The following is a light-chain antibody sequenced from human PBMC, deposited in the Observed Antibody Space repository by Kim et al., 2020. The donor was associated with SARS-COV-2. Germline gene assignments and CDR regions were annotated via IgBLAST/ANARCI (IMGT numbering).Light chain of an antibody. Sequence: VSPGQTASITCSGDKLGDKYACWYQQKPGQSPVLVIYQDTKRPSGIPERFSGSNFGNTATLTISGTQAMDEADYYCQAWDSSTVVFGGGTQLTVL. CDR1: KLGDKY. J-gene: IGLJ2*01. CDR3: QAWDSSTVV. CDR2: QDT. V-gene: IGLV3-1*01.